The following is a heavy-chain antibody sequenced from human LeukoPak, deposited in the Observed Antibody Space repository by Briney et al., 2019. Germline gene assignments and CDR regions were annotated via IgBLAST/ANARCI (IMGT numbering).Heavy chain of an antibody. D-gene: IGHD1-26*01. Sequence: GGSLRLSCAASGFTFSSYSMNWVRQAPGKGLEWVSSISSSGSYIYYADSVKGRFTISRDNAKNSLYLQMNSLRAEDTAVYYCARISGSYIQTAFDIWGQGTMVTVSS. CDR2: ISSSGSYI. CDR3: ARISGSYIQTAFDI. J-gene: IGHJ3*02. CDR1: GFTFSSYS. V-gene: IGHV3-21*01.